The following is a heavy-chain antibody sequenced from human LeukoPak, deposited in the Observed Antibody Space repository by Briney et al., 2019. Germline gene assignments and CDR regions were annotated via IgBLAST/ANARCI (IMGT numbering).Heavy chain of an antibody. Sequence: ASVKVSCKASGYTFTGYYMHWVRQAPGQGLEWMGWINPNSGGTNYAQKFQGRVTMTRDTSISTAYMELSRLRSDDTAVYYCARPRRHYYYYGMDVWGQGTTVTVSS. J-gene: IGHJ6*02. CDR2: INPNSGGT. CDR3: ARPRRHYYYYGMDV. CDR1: GYTFTGYY. V-gene: IGHV1-2*02.